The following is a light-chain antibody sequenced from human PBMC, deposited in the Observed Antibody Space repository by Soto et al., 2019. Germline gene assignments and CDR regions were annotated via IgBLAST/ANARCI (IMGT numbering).Light chain of an antibody. Sequence: QSALTQPPSASGSPGQSVTISCTGSSSDVGGYNYVSWYQQHPGKAPKLIISGVSKRPSGVPDRFSGSNSGNTASLTVSGLHADEEDDYYCCSFAGKSNLVFGRGTKLTVL. V-gene: IGLV2-8*01. CDR3: CSFAGKSNLV. CDR1: SSDVGGYNY. CDR2: GVS. J-gene: IGLJ2*01.